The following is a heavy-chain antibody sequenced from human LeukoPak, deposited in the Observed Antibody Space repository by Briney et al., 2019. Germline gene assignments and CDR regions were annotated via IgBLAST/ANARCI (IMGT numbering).Heavy chain of an antibody. CDR3: AKAGAVVVVAAKYFDY. J-gene: IGHJ4*02. CDR2: ISSSATTI. D-gene: IGHD2-15*01. CDR1: GFTFSDYY. Sequence: PGGSLRLSCAASGFTFSDYYMSWIRQAPGKGLEWVSYISSSATTIYYADSVKGRFTISRDNAKNSLYLQMNSLRAEDTAVYYCAKAGAVVVVAAKYFDYWGQGTLVTVSS. V-gene: IGHV3-11*01.